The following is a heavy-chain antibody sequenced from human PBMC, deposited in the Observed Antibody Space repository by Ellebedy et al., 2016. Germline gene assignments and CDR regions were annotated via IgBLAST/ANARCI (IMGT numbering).Heavy chain of an antibody. Sequence: GGSLRLSCVGSGFTFSNYWMTWLRQAPGKGLEWVANIKEDGSVKFFMDSVKGRFAISRDNAKNSLYLQMNSLRAEDTAFYFCGSVRALDYWGQGTLVTVSS. V-gene: IGHV3-7*03. CDR3: GSVRALDY. CDR2: IKEDGSVK. J-gene: IGHJ4*02. CDR1: GFTFSNYW.